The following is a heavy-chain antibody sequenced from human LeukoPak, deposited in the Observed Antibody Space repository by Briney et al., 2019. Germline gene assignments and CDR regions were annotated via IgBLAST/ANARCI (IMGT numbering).Heavy chain of an antibody. CDR2: IIPIFGTA. V-gene: IGHV1-69*05. D-gene: IGHD5-12*01. J-gene: IGHJ4*02. CDR1: GGTFSSYA. Sequence: SVKVSCKASGGTFSSYAISWVRHAPGQGLEWMGMIIPIFGTASYAQKFQGRVTITTDESTSTAYMELSSRRSEGTAVYYCAGGFDYGAWDYWGQGTLVTVSS. CDR3: AGGFDYGAWDY.